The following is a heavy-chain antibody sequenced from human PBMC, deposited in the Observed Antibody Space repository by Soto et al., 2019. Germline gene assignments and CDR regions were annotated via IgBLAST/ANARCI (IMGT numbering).Heavy chain of an antibody. J-gene: IGHJ5*02. CDR3: AKAPTYYYDSSGFNWFDP. V-gene: IGHV3-23*01. D-gene: IGHD3-22*01. CDR2: ISGSGGST. Sequence: SLRLSCAASGFTFSSYAMSWVRQAPGKGLEWVSAISGSGGSTYYADSVKGRFTISRDNSKNTLYLQMNSLRAEDTAVYYCAKAPTYYYDSSGFNWFDPWGQGTLVTVSS. CDR1: GFTFSSYA.